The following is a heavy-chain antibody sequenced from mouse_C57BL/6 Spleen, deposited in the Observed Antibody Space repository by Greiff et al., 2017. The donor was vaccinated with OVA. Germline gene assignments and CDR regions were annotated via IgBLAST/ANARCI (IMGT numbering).Heavy chain of an antibody. V-gene: IGHV5-4*03. J-gene: IGHJ1*03. D-gene: IGHD1-1*01. CDR3: ASDTTWYFDV. CDR2: ISDGGSYT. CDR1: GFTFSSYA. Sequence: EVKVVESGGGLVKPGGSLKLSCAASGFTFSSYAMSWVRQTPEKRLEWVATISDGGSYTYYPDNVKGRFTISRDNAKNNLYLQMSHLKSEDTAMYYCASDTTWYFDVWGTGTTVTVSS.